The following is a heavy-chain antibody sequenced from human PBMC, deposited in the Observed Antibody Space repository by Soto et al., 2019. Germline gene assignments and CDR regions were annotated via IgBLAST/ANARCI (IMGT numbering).Heavy chain of an antibody. Sequence: GGSLRLSCAASGFTFSSYGMHWVRQAPGKGLEWVAVIWYDGSNKYYADSVKGRFTISRDNSKNTLYLQMNSLRAEDTAVYYCASCYYYGSGSLHPTAFDIWGQGTMVTVSS. CDR1: GFTFSSYG. D-gene: IGHD3-10*01. CDR3: ASCYYYGSGSLHPTAFDI. V-gene: IGHV3-33*01. J-gene: IGHJ3*02. CDR2: IWYDGSNK.